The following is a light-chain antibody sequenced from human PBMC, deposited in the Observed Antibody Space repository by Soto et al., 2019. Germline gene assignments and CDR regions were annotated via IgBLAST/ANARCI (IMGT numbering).Light chain of an antibody. Sequence: DIQMTQSPSALAASVGDRVTVTCQASQDISNSLNWYQHKPGEAPRLLIYDASNLEAGVPSRFSGSGSGTHFTFTISSLQPEDIATYYCQQYEIFPITFGQGTRLEIK. CDR1: QDISNS. V-gene: IGKV1-33*01. CDR3: QQYEIFPIT. J-gene: IGKJ5*01. CDR2: DAS.